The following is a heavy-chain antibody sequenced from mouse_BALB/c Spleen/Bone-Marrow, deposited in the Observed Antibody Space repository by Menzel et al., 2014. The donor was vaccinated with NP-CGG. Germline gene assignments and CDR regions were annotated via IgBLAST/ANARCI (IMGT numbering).Heavy chain of an antibody. CDR1: GYTLTTYP. J-gene: IGHJ3*01. CDR2: FHPYNDDT. CDR3: ARGGGFAY. V-gene: IGHV1-47*01. Sequence: VQLQQSGAELVKPGASVKMSCKAFGYTLTTYPIEWMKQNHGKSLEWIGNFHPYNDDTKYNEKFKGKAKLTVEKSSSTVYLERRRLATDESGVYCWARGGGFAYWGQGTLVTVSA.